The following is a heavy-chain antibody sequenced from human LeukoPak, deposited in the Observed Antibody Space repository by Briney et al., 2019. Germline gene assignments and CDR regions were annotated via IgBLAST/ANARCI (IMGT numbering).Heavy chain of an antibody. CDR3: AKKGVVSGTDYFDY. J-gene: IGHJ4*02. CDR2: VTSGGSA. D-gene: IGHD6-19*01. V-gene: IGHV3-23*01. CDR1: GFIFSSYA. Sequence: GGSLRLSCAASGFIFSSYAMSWVRQAPGKGLEWVSGVTSGGSAYYADSVTGRFTISRDNSKITLYLQMNSLRAEDTAVYYCAKKGVVSGTDYFDYWGQGTLVTVSS.